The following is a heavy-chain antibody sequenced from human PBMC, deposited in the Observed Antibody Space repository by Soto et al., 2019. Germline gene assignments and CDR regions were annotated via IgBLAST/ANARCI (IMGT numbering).Heavy chain of an antibody. CDR2: TYYRSIWQK. Sequence: QVQLQQSGPVLVKPSQTLSLTCAISGDSVSSNSAVWNWIRQSPSRGLEWLGRTYYRSIWQKEDALSVKSRMTINPDASKNQFSLQLNSVTPEDTAMYYCARLVGNSWLDHWGQGTLVTVSS. CDR1: GDSVSSNSAV. D-gene: IGHD6-6*01. J-gene: IGHJ5*02. CDR3: ARLVGNSWLDH. V-gene: IGHV6-1*01.